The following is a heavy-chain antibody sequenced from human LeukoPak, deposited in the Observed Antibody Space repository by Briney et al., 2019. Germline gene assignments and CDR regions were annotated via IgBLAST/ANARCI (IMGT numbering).Heavy chain of an antibody. D-gene: IGHD2-2*01. CDR1: GGTFSSYA. CDR3: ATTTVGVPAATDFDY. CDR2: IIPIFGTA. J-gene: IGHJ4*02. V-gene: IGHV1-69*05. Sequence: SVKVSCKASGGTFSSYAISWVRQAPGQGLEWMGRIIPIFGTANYAQKFQGRVTITTDESTSTAYMELSSLRSEDTAVYYCATTTVGVPAATDFDYWGQGTLVTVSS.